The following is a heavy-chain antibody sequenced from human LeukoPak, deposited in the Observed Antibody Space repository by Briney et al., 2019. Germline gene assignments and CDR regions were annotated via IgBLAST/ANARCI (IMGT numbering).Heavy chain of an antibody. J-gene: IGHJ4*02. CDR1: GFTFSSYG. CDR3: ASGEAYYDFWSGPTVYYFDY. D-gene: IGHD3-3*01. CDR2: ISYDGSNK. Sequence: PGGSLRLSCAASGFTFSSYGMHWVRQAPGKGLEWVAVISYDGSNKYYADSVKGRFTISRDNSKNTLYLQMNSLRAEDTAVYYCASGEAYYDFWSGPTVYYFDYWGQGTLVTVSS. V-gene: IGHV3-30*03.